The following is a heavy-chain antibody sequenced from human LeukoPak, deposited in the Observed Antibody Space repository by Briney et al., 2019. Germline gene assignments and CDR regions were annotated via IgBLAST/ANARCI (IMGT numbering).Heavy chain of an antibody. D-gene: IGHD3-9*01. Sequence: SETLSLTCTVSGGSISSYYWSWIRQPAGKGLEWIGRIYTSGSTNYNPSLKSRVTMSVDTSKNQFSLKLSSVNAADTAVYYCARASDILTCEEEDNDAFDIWGQGTMVTVSS. CDR2: IYTSGST. CDR3: ARASDILTCEEEDNDAFDI. CDR1: GGSISSYY. V-gene: IGHV4-4*07. J-gene: IGHJ3*02.